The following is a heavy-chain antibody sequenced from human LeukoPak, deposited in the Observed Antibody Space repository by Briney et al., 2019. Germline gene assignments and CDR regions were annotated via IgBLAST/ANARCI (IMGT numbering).Heavy chain of an antibody. J-gene: IGHJ5*02. CDR3: ARMSRAASGLFDP. CDR2: ISSSSSYI. V-gene: IGHV3-21*01. D-gene: IGHD6-13*01. CDR1: GFTFSSYS. Sequence: GGSLRLSCAASGFTFSSYSMSWVRQAPGKGLEWVSSISSSSSYIYYADSVKGRFTISRDNAKNSLYLQMNSLRAEDTAVYYCARMSRAASGLFDPWGQGTLVTVSS.